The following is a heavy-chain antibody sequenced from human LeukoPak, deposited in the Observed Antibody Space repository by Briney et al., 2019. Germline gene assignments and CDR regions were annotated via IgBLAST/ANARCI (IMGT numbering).Heavy chain of an antibody. CDR3: ARGPNYYDSSGYQYPFDY. J-gene: IGHJ4*02. CDR2: IYSGGST. V-gene: IGHV3-53*01. Sequence: PGGSLRLSCAASGFTVSSNYMSWVRQAPGEGLEWVSVIYSGGSTYYADSVKGRFTISRDNSKNTLYLQMNSLRAEDTAVYYCARGPNYYDSSGYQYPFDYWGQGTLVTVSS. CDR1: GFTVSSNY. D-gene: IGHD3-22*01.